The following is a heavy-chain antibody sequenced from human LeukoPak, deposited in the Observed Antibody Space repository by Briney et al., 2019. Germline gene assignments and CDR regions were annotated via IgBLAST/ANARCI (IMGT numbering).Heavy chain of an antibody. Sequence: PSETLSLTCTVSGGSISSGSYYWSWIRRPAGKGLEWIGRIYTSGSTNYNPSLKSRVTISVDTSKNQFSLKLSSVTAADTAVYYCARHDYSNEDPDAFDIWGQGTMVTVSS. J-gene: IGHJ3*02. D-gene: IGHD4-11*01. V-gene: IGHV4-61*02. CDR2: IYTSGST. CDR3: ARHDYSNEDPDAFDI. CDR1: GGSISSGSYY.